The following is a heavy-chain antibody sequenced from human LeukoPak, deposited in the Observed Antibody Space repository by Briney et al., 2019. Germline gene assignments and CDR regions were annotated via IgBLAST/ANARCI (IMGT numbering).Heavy chain of an antibody. Sequence: GGSLRLSCAASGFTFSSYAMSWVRQAPGKGLEWVSSISYSSSHIFYADSVKGRFTISRDNAKNSLYLQMSSLRAEGTAVYYCATYSSLNRREFQFWGQGTLLTVSS. CDR3: ATYSSLNRREFQF. CDR1: GFTFSSYA. J-gene: IGHJ1*01. D-gene: IGHD3-22*01. CDR2: ISYSSSHI. V-gene: IGHV3-21*01.